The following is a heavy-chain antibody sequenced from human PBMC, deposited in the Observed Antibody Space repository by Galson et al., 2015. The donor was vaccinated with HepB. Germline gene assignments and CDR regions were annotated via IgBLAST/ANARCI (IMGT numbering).Heavy chain of an antibody. CDR3: AKVFVVVPAATSDFQH. D-gene: IGHD2-2*01. V-gene: IGHV3-23*01. CDR2: ISGSGGST. Sequence: SLRLSCAASGFTFSSYAMSWVRQAPGKGLEWVLAISGSGGSTYYADSVKGRFTISRDNSKNTLCLQMNSLRAEDTAVYYCAKVFVVVPAATSDFQHWGQGTLVTVSS. CDR1: GFTFSSYA. J-gene: IGHJ1*01.